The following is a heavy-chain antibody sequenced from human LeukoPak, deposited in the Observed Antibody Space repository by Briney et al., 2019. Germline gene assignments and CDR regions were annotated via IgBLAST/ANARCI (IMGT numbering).Heavy chain of an antibody. D-gene: IGHD7-27*01. CDR1: GGSISSYY. CDR3: ARWGTY. Sequence: SETLSLTCTVSGGSISSYYWSWIRQPPGKGLEWIGYIYYSGSTIYNPSLKSRVTISVDTSKNQFSLKLNSVTAADTAIYFCARWGTYWGQGILVTVSS. V-gene: IGHV4-59*01. CDR2: IYYSGST. J-gene: IGHJ4*02.